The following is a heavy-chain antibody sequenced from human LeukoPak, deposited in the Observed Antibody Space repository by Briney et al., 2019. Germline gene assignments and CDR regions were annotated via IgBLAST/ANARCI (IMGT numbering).Heavy chain of an antibody. CDR2: INPNSGGT. D-gene: IGHD5-12*01. V-gene: IGHV1-2*02. J-gene: IGHJ4*02. CDR1: GYTFTGYY. Sequence: ASVKVSCKASGYTFTGYYMHWMLQAPGQGLEWMGWINPNSGGTNYAQKFQGRVTMTRDTSISTAYMELSRLRSDDTAVYYCAQSAGYSGYDGGWGRGTLVTVSS. CDR3: AQSAGYSGYDGG.